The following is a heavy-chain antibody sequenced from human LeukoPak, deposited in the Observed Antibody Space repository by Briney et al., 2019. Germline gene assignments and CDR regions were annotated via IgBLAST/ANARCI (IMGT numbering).Heavy chain of an antibody. CDR2: IRSKANSYAT. Sequence: QPGGSLRLSCAASGFTFSGSAMHWVRQASGKGLEWVGRIRSKANSYATAYAASVKGRLTISRDDSKNTAYLQMNSLKTEDTAVYYCTSINYDILTGYYYWGQGTLVTVSS. CDR1: GFTFSGSA. CDR3: TSINYDILTGYYY. V-gene: IGHV3-73*01. D-gene: IGHD3-9*01. J-gene: IGHJ4*02.